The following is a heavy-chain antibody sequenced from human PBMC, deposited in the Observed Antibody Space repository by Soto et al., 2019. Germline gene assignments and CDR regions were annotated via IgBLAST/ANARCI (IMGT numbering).Heavy chain of an antibody. V-gene: IGHV3-23*01. D-gene: IGHD3-10*01. CDR2: ISGSGGST. J-gene: IGHJ6*02. Sequence: GESLKISCAASGFTFSSYAMSWVRQAPGKGLEWVSAISGSGGSTYYAASVKGRFTISRENYKKTLYLQMNSLRAEDTAVYYVAKVTYVRGVRGVIIYYYGMDFWGQGTTVTVYS. CDR3: AKVTYVRGVRGVIIYYYGMDF. CDR1: GFTFSSYA.